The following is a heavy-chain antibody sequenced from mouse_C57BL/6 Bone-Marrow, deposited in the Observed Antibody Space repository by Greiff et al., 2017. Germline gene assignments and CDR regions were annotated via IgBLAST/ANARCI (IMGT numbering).Heavy chain of an antibody. CDR2: IDPSDSYT. J-gene: IGHJ4*01. Sequence: QVQLQQPGAELVMPGASVKLSCKASGYTFTSYWMHWVKQRPGQGLEWIGEIDPSDSYTNYNQKFKGKSTLTVTKSSSTAYMQLSSLKSEDSAVYYCARWSEPEFYYAMDYWGQGTSVTVSS. CDR3: ARWSEPEFYYAMDY. CDR1: GYTFTSYW. V-gene: IGHV1-69*01.